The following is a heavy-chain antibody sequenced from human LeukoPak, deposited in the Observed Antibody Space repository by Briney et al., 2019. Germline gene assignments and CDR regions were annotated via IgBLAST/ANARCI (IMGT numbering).Heavy chain of an antibody. CDR1: GFTFSTYS. V-gene: IGHV3-48*01. CDR3: ARASSSWYGEYFQH. D-gene: IGHD6-13*01. J-gene: IGHJ1*01. Sequence: PGGSLRLSCVASGFTFSTYSMNWVRQAPGKGLEWVAYISSSSSTKYYADSVRGRFTISRDNAKNSLYLQMNSLRAEDTAVYYCARASSSWYGEYFQHWGQGTLVTVSS. CDR2: ISSSSSTK.